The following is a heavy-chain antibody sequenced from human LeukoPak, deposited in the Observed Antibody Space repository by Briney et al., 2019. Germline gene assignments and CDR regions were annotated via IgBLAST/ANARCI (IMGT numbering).Heavy chain of an antibody. D-gene: IGHD1-26*01. CDR1: GFTFSSYE. CDR3: AREGDSGSRAFDY. CDR2: ISSSGSTI. J-gene: IGHJ4*02. Sequence: GGSLRLSCAASGFTFSSYEMNWVRQAPGKGLEWVSYISSSGSTIYYADSVKGRFTISRDNAKNSLYLQMNSLRAEDTAVYYCAREGDSGSRAFDYWGQGTLVTVSS. V-gene: IGHV3-48*03.